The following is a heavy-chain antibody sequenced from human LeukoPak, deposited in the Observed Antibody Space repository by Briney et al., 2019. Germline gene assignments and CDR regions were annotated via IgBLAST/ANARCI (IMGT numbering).Heavy chain of an antibody. CDR2: ISSSGSTI. Sequence: GGSLRLSCAASGFTVSSNYMSWVRQAPGKGLEWVSYISSSGSTIYYADSVKGRFTISRDNSKNTLYLQMNSLRADDTAVYYCAKDPLRSADPGYSDYWGQGTLVTVSS. V-gene: IGHV3-48*01. CDR3: AKDPLRSADPGYSDY. D-gene: IGHD2-15*01. J-gene: IGHJ4*02. CDR1: GFTVSSNY.